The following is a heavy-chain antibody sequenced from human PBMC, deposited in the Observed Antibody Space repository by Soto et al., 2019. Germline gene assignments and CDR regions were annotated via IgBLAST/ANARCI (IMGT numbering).Heavy chain of an antibody. D-gene: IGHD3-3*01. CDR3: ARTIFGVATYYFDY. CDR1: GYTFTSYD. Sequence: QVQLVQSGAEVKKPGASVKVSCKASGYTFTSYDISWVRQATGQGLEWMGWMSPSSGTTGFVQKFQGRVTVTRDTSISTAYMEVTSLTSEDTDVYYCARTIFGVATYYFDYWGQGTLVTVSS. CDR2: MSPSSGTT. V-gene: IGHV1-8*01. J-gene: IGHJ4*02.